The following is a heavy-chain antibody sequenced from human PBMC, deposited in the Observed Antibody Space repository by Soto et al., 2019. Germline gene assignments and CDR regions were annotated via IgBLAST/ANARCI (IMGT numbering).Heavy chain of an antibody. Sequence: SETLSLTCTVSAGSITSYYWSWVRQPPGKGLEWIGCIYYSGNTNYNPSLRSRVTISVDTSKNQFSLKLSSVTAADTAVYYCAREIRVGTGYYDTRGPDYWGQGTLVTVSS. V-gene: IGHV4-59*12. D-gene: IGHD3-22*01. CDR1: AGSITSYY. CDR3: AREIRVGTGYYDTRGPDY. J-gene: IGHJ4*02. CDR2: IYYSGNT.